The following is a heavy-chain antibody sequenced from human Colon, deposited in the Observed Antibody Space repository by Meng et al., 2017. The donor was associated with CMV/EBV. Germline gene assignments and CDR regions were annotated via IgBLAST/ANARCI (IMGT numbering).Heavy chain of an antibody. CDR1: GFTFSNDA. CDR3: AKSPCPGCYSTH. Sequence: GESLKISCAASGFTFSNDAASWARLTRGKGLEMVAAINGNGRHTYYADSVKGRFTISRDNSKNMLFLQMNSLRAEDTAMYFCAKSPCPGCYSTHWGQGTLVTVSS. V-gene: IGHV3-23*01. D-gene: IGHD2-21*02. CDR2: INGNGRHT. J-gene: IGHJ4*02.